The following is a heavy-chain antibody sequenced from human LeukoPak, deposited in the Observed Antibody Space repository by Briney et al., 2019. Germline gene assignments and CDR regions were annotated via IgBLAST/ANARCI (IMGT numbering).Heavy chain of an antibody. Sequence: GRSLRLSCAASGFTFSSYAMHWVRQAPGKGLEWVAVISYDGSNKYYADSVEGRFTISRDNSKNTLYLQMNSLRAEDTAVYYCAREGGSSWYFDYWGQGTLVTVSS. J-gene: IGHJ4*02. V-gene: IGHV3-30-3*01. D-gene: IGHD6-13*01. CDR2: ISYDGSNK. CDR3: AREGGSSWYFDY. CDR1: GFTFSSYA.